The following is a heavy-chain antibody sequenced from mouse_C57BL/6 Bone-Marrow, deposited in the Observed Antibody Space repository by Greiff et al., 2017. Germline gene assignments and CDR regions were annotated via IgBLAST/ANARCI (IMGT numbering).Heavy chain of an antibody. J-gene: IGHJ4*01. V-gene: IGHV1-9*01. D-gene: IGHD4-1*01. Sequence: VKLMESGAELMKPGASVKISCKATGYTFSSYWIEWVKQRPGHGLEWNGEILPGSGSTKYNEKFKGKATFTAETSSNTAYMQLSSLTSEDSAVYYCARGGLGRAMDYWGQGTSVTVSS. CDR1: GYTFSSYW. CDR2: ILPGSGST. CDR3: ARGGLGRAMDY.